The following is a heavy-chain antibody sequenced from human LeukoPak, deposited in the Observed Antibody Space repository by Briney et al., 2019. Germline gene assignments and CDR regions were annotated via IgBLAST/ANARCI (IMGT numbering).Heavy chain of an antibody. Sequence: ASVKVSCKASGYTFTRYDMHWVRQAPGQGLEWRGWINPNSGGTNYAQKFQGRVTMTRDTSISTAYMELSRLRSDDTAVYYCARGPDTAMVKGFDYWGQGTLVTVSS. CDR3: ARGPDTAMVKGFDY. CDR2: INPNSGGT. J-gene: IGHJ4*02. D-gene: IGHD5-18*01. CDR1: GYTFTRYD. V-gene: IGHV1-2*02.